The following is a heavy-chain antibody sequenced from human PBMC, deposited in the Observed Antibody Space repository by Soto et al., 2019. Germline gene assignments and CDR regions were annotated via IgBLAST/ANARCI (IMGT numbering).Heavy chain of an antibody. CDR1: GGSIRSGGYY. Sequence: TLSLTCTVSGGSIRSGGYYWSWIRQHPGKGLEWIGYMYYSGSTYYSPSLKSRVTISADRSKNQFSLKLTSVTAADTAIYYCARGRYYYDTSGYAHFDYWGQGTLVTVSS. J-gene: IGHJ4*02. D-gene: IGHD3-22*01. CDR3: ARGRYYYDTSGYAHFDY. CDR2: MYYSGST. V-gene: IGHV4-31*03.